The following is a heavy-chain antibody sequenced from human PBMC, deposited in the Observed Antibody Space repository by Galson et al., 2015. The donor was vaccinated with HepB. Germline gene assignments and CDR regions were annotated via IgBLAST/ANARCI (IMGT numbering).Heavy chain of an antibody. CDR2: ISYDGSNK. J-gene: IGHJ4*02. V-gene: IGHV3-30*04. Sequence: SLRLSCAASGFTFSSYAMHWVRQAPGKGLEWVAVISYDGSNKYYADSVKGRFTISRDNSKNTLYLQMSSLRAEDTAVYYCAREGESTRGIWFGETLPLDYWGQGTLVTVSS. CDR3: AREGESTRGIWFGETLPLDY. D-gene: IGHD3-10*01. CDR1: GFTFSSYA.